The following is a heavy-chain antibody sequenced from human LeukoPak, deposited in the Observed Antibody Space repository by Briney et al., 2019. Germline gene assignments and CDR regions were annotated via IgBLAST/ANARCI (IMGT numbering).Heavy chain of an antibody. CDR2: ISGSGSST. CDR3: ARNTEIAVAGNFDY. V-gene: IGHV3-23*01. CDR1: GFTFSSYA. Sequence: GGSLRLSCAASGFTFSSYAMSWVRQAPGKGLEWVSAISGSGSSTYYADSVKGRFTISRDNSENTLYLQMNSLRAEDTAVYYCARNTEIAVAGNFDYWGQGTLVTVSS. J-gene: IGHJ4*02. D-gene: IGHD6-19*01.